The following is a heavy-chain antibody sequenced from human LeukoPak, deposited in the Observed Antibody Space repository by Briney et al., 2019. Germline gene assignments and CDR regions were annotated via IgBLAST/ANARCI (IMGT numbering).Heavy chain of an antibody. CDR3: ASLDVYFDY. V-gene: IGHV3-7*01. CDR1: GFTFTNDF. Sequence: GGSLRLSCAASGFTFTNDFMTWVRQAPGKGLEWVANMKVDGTDIHYVDSVKGRFTISSDNARNTLYLQMNSLRAEDTAVYYCASLDVYFDYWGQGTLVTVSS. CDR2: MKVDGTDI. J-gene: IGHJ4*02.